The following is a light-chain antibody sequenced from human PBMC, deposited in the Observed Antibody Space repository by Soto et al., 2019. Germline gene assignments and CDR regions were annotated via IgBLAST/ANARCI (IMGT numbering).Light chain of an antibody. Sequence: EIVLTQSPATLSLSPGERATLSFRASQSVSNYLAWYQQKPGQAPRLLIYDASNRATGIPARFSGSGSGTDFTLTISSLEPEDFAVYYCQQRSNWPLLTFGGGTKVEI. V-gene: IGKV3-11*01. CDR3: QQRSNWPLLT. CDR1: QSVSNY. CDR2: DAS. J-gene: IGKJ4*01.